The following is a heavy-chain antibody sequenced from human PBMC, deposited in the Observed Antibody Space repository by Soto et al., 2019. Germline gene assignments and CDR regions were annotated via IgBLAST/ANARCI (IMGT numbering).Heavy chain of an antibody. Sequence: QVQLVQSGAEVKKTGSSVKVSCKTSGGTFSTFGISWVRQAPGQGLEWMGGIIPFFGTAEYSQKFEDRITITAVESTNSVYMDLRSLTSEDSAIFYCARTAPMDAGDKYYYDFWGQGALVTVSS. CDR1: GGTFSTFG. V-gene: IGHV1-69*01. CDR3: ARTAPMDAGDKYYYDF. CDR2: IIPFFGTA. D-gene: IGHD3-16*01. J-gene: IGHJ4*02.